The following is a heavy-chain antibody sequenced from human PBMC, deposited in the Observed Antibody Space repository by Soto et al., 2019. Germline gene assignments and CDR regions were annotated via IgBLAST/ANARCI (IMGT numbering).Heavy chain of an antibody. J-gene: IGHJ4*02. Sequence: QITLKESGPTLVNPTQTLTLTCTYSGFSLTTSGAGVGWIRQPPGKALEWLALISWKDDKRYNPGLESRLTITKDTSKKQVILTLTNMDPADTATYFCAHRYGGTYSRWYVASWGQGTLVTVSS. D-gene: IGHD4-17*01. V-gene: IGHV2-5*01. CDR1: GFSLTTSGAG. CDR3: AHRYGGTYSRWYVAS. CDR2: ISWKDDK.